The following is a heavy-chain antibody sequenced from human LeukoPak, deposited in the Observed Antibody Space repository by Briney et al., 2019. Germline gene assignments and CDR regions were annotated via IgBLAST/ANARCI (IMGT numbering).Heavy chain of an antibody. CDR2: IYNSGST. Sequence: PSETLSLTCTVSGASISSGSYSWSWIRQPAGKGLEWIGRIYNSGSTNYNPSLKSRVTISVDTSKNQFSLKLSSVTAADTAVYYCAREGYYDSYAFDIWGQGTMVTVSS. CDR1: GASISSGSYS. V-gene: IGHV4-61*10. D-gene: IGHD3-22*01. J-gene: IGHJ3*02. CDR3: AREGYYDSYAFDI.